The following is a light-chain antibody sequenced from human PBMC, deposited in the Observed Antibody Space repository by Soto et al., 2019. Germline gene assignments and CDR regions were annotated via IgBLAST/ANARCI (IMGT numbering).Light chain of an antibody. CDR2: ENN. J-gene: IGLJ3*02. Sequence: QSVLTQPPSVSAAPGQKVTISCSGSSSNIGSYSVSWYQQLPGSAPKLLIHENNKRPSGIPDRSSGSKSGTSATLGITGLQAGDEADYYCGAWDRSLAGGLFGGGTKLTVL. CDR3: GAWDRSLAGGL. V-gene: IGLV1-51*02. CDR1: SSNIGSYS.